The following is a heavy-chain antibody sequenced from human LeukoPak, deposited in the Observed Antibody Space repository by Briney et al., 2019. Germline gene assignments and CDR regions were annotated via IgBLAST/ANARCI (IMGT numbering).Heavy chain of an antibody. CDR3: ATSTVMNEYWFDY. CDR2: IYHSGST. Sequence: SETLSLTCTVSGGSISSGGYYWRWVRQPPGKGLEWIGEIYHSGSTNYNPSLKSRITISVDKSKKQVSLNLSSVTAADTAVYYCATSTVMNEYWFDYWAQGTLVTVSS. V-gene: IGHV4-39*07. D-gene: IGHD2-8*02. J-gene: IGHJ4*02. CDR1: GGSISSGGYY.